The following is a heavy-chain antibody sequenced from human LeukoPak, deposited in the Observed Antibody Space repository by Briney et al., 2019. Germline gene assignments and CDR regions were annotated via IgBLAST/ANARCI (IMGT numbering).Heavy chain of an antibody. Sequence: ASVKVSCKASGYTFTSYGISWVRQAPGHGLEWMGWISAYNGNTNYAQKLQGRVTMTTDTSTSTAYMELRSLRSDDTAVYYCARGRDYYDSSGLGYWGQGTLVTVSS. V-gene: IGHV1-18*01. J-gene: IGHJ4*02. CDR3: ARGRDYYDSSGLGY. CDR2: ISAYNGNT. D-gene: IGHD3-22*01. CDR1: GYTFTSYG.